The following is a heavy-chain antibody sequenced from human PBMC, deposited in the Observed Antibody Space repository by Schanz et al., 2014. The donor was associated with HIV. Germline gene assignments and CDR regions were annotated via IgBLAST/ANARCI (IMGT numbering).Heavy chain of an antibody. J-gene: IGHJ4*02. V-gene: IGHV3-30*18. CDR2: ISYDGSDK. CDR3: AKEEQQLGGVGGYHFDY. Sequence: VHLVESGGGLVQPGESLKLSCAASGFTFSSYGIHWVRQAPGKGLEWVAMISYDGSDKYYADSVKGRFTISRDKSKNTLYLQMNSLRAEDTAVYYCAKEEQQLGGVGGYHFDYWGQGTLVTVSS. CDR1: GFTFSSYG. D-gene: IGHD6-13*01.